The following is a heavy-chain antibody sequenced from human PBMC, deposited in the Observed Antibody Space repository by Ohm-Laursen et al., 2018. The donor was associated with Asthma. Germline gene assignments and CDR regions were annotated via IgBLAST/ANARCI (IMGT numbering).Heavy chain of an antibody. CDR3: ARDVMEWYLPAFDF. Sequence: LSLTCAASGYTFSRYSMHWVRQIPGKGLEWVASISTASSFIYYADSVRGRFTTSRDNARNSVYLQMNSLRPDDTAVYYCARDVMEWYLPAFDFWGQGTLVTVSS. CDR2: ISTASSFI. D-gene: IGHD3-3*01. J-gene: IGHJ4*02. V-gene: IGHV3-21*01. CDR1: GYTFSRYS.